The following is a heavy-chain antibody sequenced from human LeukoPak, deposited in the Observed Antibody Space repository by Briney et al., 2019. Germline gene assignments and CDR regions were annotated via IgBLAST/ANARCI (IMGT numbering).Heavy chain of an antibody. J-gene: IGHJ5*02. D-gene: IGHD2-2*01. V-gene: IGHV3-7*01. CDR2: IKYDGSGK. CDR3: ARGYCSSTSCRGGWFDP. CDR1: GFTLSSYW. Sequence: AGGSLRLSCAASGFTLSSYWMSWVRQAPGKGLEWVANIKYDGSGKYYADSVKGRFTISRDDAKNSLYLEMNRLRVEDTAVYYCARGYCSSTSCRGGWFDPWGQGTLVTVSS.